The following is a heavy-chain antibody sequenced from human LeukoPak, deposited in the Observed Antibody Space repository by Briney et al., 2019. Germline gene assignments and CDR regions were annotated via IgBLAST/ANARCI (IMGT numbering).Heavy chain of an antibody. CDR3: AALTYYYDSSGYP. CDR1: GYSISSGYY. D-gene: IGHD3-22*01. CDR2: IYHSGST. V-gene: IGHV4-38-2*02. Sequence: SETLSLTCTVSGYSISSGYYWGWIRQPPGKGLEWIGSIYHSGSTYYNPSLKSRVTISVDTSKNQFSLKLSSVTAADTAVYYCAALTYYYDSSGYPWGQGTLVTVSS. J-gene: IGHJ5*02.